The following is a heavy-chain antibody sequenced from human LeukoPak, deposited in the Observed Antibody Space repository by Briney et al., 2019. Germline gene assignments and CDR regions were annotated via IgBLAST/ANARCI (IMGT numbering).Heavy chain of an antibody. J-gene: IGHJ4*02. D-gene: IGHD2-15*01. Sequence: GGSLRLSCAASGFTFDDYAMHWVRQAPGKGLEWVSGISWNSGSIGYADSVKGRFTISRGNAKNSLYLQMNSLRAEDTALYYCAKARRGAALDYWGQGTLVTVSS. V-gene: IGHV3-9*01. CDR3: AKARRGAALDY. CDR2: ISWNSGSI. CDR1: GFTFDDYA.